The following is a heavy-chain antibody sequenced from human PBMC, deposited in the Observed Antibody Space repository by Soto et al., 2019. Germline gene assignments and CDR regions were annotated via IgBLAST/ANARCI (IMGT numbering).Heavy chain of an antibody. CDR2: TYYRSKWYN. Sequence: SQSLSLTCAISVDSVSSNSAACNFIHQSPSRGLEWLGRTYYRSKWYNDYAVSVKSRITINPDTSKNQFSLQLNSVTPEDTAVYYCARDHSSSSGANWFDTWGQGTLVTVSS. J-gene: IGHJ5*02. CDR1: VDSVSSNSAA. CDR3: ARDHSSSSGANWFDT. V-gene: IGHV6-1*01. D-gene: IGHD6-6*01.